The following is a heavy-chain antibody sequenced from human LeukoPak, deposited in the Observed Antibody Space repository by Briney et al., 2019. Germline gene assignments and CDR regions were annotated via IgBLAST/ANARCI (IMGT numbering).Heavy chain of an antibody. Sequence: SETLSLTCTVSGGSISSYYWSWFRQPPGKGLEWIGNIYTSGNTNYNPSLKSRVAISVDTSKNQFSLKLNSVTAADTAVYYCARPYSGWSGAFDIWGQGTMVTVSS. CDR2: IYTSGNT. D-gene: IGHD5-12*01. CDR3: ARPYSGWSGAFDI. J-gene: IGHJ3*02. V-gene: IGHV4-4*09. CDR1: GGSISSYY.